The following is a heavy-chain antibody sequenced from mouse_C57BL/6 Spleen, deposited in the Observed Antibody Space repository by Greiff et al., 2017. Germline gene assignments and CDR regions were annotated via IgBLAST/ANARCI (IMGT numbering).Heavy chain of an antibody. V-gene: IGHV1-52*01. CDR1: GYTFTSYW. D-gene: IGHD1-3*01. CDR3: ERERITGRAWFAD. CDR2: IDPSDSET. Sequence: VKLQQPGAELVRPGSSVKLSCKASGYTFTSYWMHWVKQRPIQGLEWIGNIDPSDSETHYNQKFKDKATLTVDKSSSTAYMQLSSLTSEDSAVYYCERERITGRAWFADWGQGTLVTVSA. J-gene: IGHJ3*01.